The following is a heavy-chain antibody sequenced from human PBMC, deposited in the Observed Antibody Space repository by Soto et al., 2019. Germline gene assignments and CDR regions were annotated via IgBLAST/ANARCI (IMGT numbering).Heavy chain of an antibody. CDR3: ARTLMITFGGVIHDDAFDI. Sequence: QVQLVQSGAEVKKPGASVKVSCKASGYTFTGYYMHWVRQAPGQGLEWMGWINPNSGGTNYAQKFQGWVTMTRDTSISTVYMELSRLRSDDTAVYYCARTLMITFGGVIHDDAFDIWGQGTMVTVSS. J-gene: IGHJ3*02. D-gene: IGHD3-16*02. CDR2: INPNSGGT. CDR1: GYTFTGYY. V-gene: IGHV1-2*04.